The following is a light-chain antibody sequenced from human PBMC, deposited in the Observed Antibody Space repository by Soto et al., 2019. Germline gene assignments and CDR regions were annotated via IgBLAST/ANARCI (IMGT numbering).Light chain of an antibody. J-gene: IGKJ1*01. Sequence: EFVLTQSPGTLSLSPGARATLSCRASQSVRNNYLAWYQQKHGQAPRLLIYDASSRATGIPDRFSGGGSGTDGTITISGLEPEDFEVYYCQQYGNSRGTFGQGTKVDIK. V-gene: IGKV3-20*01. CDR1: QSVRNNY. CDR2: DAS. CDR3: QQYGNSRGT.